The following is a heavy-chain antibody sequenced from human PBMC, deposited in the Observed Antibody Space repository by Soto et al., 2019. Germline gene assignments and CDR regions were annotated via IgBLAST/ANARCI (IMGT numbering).Heavy chain of an antibody. J-gene: IGHJ6*02. CDR1: GGTFSSYA. V-gene: IGHV1-69*06. CDR2: IIPIFGTA. CDR3: ASDIPTVAPYYYYGMDV. D-gene: IGHD2-15*01. Sequence: SVNVSCKASGGTFSSYAISWVRQAPGQGLEWMGGIIPIFGTANYAQKFQGRVTITADKSTSTAYMELSSLRSEDTAVYYCASDIPTVAPYYYYGMDVWGQGTTVTVSS.